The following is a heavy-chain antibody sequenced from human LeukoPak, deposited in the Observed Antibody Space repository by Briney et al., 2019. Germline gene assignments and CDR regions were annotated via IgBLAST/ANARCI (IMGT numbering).Heavy chain of an antibody. J-gene: IGHJ4*02. V-gene: IGHV3-48*03. Sequence: GGSLRLSCAASGFTFSSYEMNWVRQAPGEGLEWVSYISSSGSTIYYADSVKGRFTISRDNAKNSLYLQMNSLRAEDTAVYYCARDETSHGSGWGGGDYFDYWGQGTLVTVSS. D-gene: IGHD6-19*01. CDR3: ARDETSHGSGWGGGDYFDY. CDR1: GFTFSSYE. CDR2: ISSSGSTI.